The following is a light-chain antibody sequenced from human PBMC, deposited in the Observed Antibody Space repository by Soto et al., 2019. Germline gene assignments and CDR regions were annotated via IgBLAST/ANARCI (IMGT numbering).Light chain of an antibody. CDR1: QSVSSN. J-gene: IGKJ4*01. Sequence: EIVMTQSPATLSVSLGERATLSCRASQSVSSNLAWYQQKPGQAPRLLIYGASTRATGIPARFSGSGSGTEFTLTISSLQSEDFAVYSCQQYNNWPPLTFGGGTKVEIK. V-gene: IGKV3-15*01. CDR3: QQYNNWPPLT. CDR2: GAS.